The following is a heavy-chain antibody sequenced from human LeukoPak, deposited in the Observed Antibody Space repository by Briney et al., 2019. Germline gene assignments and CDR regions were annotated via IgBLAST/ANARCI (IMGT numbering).Heavy chain of an antibody. CDR1: GFTFNNYV. CDR2: ISGSDGTT. V-gene: IGHV3-23*01. J-gene: IGHJ5*02. CDR3: AREISASCSSTSCYDSGNNWFDP. D-gene: IGHD2-2*01. Sequence: PGGSLRLSCAASGFTFNNYVMNWVRQPPGKGLEWVSGISGSDGTTYYADSVRGRFITSRDTSDNTLYLYMNSLRAEDSAVYYCAREISASCSSTSCYDSGNNWFDPWGQGTLVTASS.